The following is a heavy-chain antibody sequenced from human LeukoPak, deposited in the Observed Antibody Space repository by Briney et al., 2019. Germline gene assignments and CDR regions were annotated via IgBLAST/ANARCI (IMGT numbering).Heavy chain of an antibody. Sequence: SETLSLTCTVSGGSISSSSYYWGWIRQPPGKGLEWIGSFYYSGSSYYNPSLKSRVTISVDMSKNQFSLKLRSVTAADTAVYYCARVQYYYDSSGRVEWFDPWGQGTLVTVSS. CDR2: FYYSGSS. J-gene: IGHJ5*02. D-gene: IGHD3-22*01. V-gene: IGHV4-39*07. CDR1: GGSISSSSYY. CDR3: ARVQYYYDSSGRVEWFDP.